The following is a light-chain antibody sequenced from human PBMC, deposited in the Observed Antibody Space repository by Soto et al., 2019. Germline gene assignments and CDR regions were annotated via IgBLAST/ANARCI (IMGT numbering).Light chain of an antibody. CDR2: EVT. CDR1: SSDVGGYNY. J-gene: IGLJ1*01. Sequence: QSALTQPPSASGSPGQSVTISCTGTSSDVGGYNYVSWYQQHPGKAPKLMIYEVTKRPSGVPDRFSGSKSGNTASLSVSGLQAEDEADYYCSSYAGRNNFVFGTGTKVTGL. V-gene: IGLV2-8*01. CDR3: SSYAGRNNFV.